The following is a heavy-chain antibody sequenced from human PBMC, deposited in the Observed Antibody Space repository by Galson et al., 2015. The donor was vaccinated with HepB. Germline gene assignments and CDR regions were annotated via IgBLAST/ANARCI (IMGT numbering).Heavy chain of an antibody. CDR3: AKDPSSNLWYFDL. V-gene: IGHV3-23*01. Sequence: SLRLSCAASGFTFSRCALSWVRQAPGKGLEWVSSISDSDGTTFYADSVKGRFTISRDNFKNTLYLQMNSLRAEDTAIYYCAKDPSSNLWYFDLWGRGTLVTVPS. J-gene: IGHJ2*01. CDR1: GFTFSRCA. CDR2: ISDSDGTT. D-gene: IGHD3-10*01.